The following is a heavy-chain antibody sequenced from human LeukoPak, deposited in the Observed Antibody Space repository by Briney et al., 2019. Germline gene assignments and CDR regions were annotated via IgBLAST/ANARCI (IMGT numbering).Heavy chain of an antibody. Sequence: RASVKVSCKASGYTFTGCYMHWVRQAPGQGLEWMGWINPNSGGTNYAQKFQGRVTMTRDTSISTAYMELSRLRSDDTAVYYCARGVYSGYDRWFDPWGQGTLVTVSS. D-gene: IGHD5-12*01. V-gene: IGHV1-2*02. J-gene: IGHJ5*02. CDR1: GYTFTGCY. CDR3: ARGVYSGYDRWFDP. CDR2: INPNSGGT.